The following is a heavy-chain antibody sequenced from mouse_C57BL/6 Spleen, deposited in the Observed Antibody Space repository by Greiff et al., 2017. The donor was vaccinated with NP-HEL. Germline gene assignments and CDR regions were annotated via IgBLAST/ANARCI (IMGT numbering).Heavy chain of an antibody. J-gene: IGHJ2*01. CDR2: INPNNGGT. CDR3: ARDGAYQYYFDY. D-gene: IGHD2-10*01. V-gene: IGHV1-22*01. CDR1: GYTFTDYN. Sequence: VQLQQSGPELVKPGASVKMSCKASGYTFTDYNMHWVKQSHGKSLEWIGYINPNNGGTSYNQKFKGKATLTVNKSSSTAYMELRSLTSEDSAVYYCARDGAYQYYFDYWGQGTTLTVSS.